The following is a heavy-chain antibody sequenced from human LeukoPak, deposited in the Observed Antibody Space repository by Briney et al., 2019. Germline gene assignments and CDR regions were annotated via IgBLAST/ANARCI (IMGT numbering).Heavy chain of an antibody. Sequence: GGSLRLSCAASGFTFSSYAMSWVRQAPGKGLEWVSAISGSGGSKYYADSVKGRFTISRDNSKNTLYLQMNSLRAEDTAVYYCAKLDYYDSSGYYSYYYYGMDVWGQGTTVTVSS. CDR2: ISGSGGSK. CDR3: AKLDYYDSSGYYSYYYYGMDV. D-gene: IGHD3-22*01. V-gene: IGHV3-23*01. CDR1: GFTFSSYA. J-gene: IGHJ6*02.